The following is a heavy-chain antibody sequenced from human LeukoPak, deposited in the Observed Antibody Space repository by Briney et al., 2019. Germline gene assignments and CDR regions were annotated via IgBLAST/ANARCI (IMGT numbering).Heavy chain of an antibody. Sequence: ASVKVSCKASGYTFTGYYMHWVRQAPGQGLEWMGWINPNSGGTNYAQKFQGRVTMTRNTSISTAYMELSSLRSEDTAVYYCARGMGSPVRGRKKISPYYYYYMDVWGKGTTVTISS. V-gene: IGHV1-2*02. CDR3: ARGMGSPVRGRKKISPYYYYYMDV. CDR1: GYTFTGYY. CDR2: INPNSGGT. D-gene: IGHD3-10*01. J-gene: IGHJ6*03.